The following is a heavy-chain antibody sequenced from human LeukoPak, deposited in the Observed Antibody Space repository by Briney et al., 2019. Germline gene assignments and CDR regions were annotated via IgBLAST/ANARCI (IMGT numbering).Heavy chain of an antibody. Sequence: GFTFXSYGMHWVRQAPGKGLEWVAVISYDGSNKYYADSVKGRFTISRDNSKNTLYLQMNSLRGEETAVYYCXXXXXIXXXXYWGQGXLXSVSS. CDR3: XXXXXIXXXXY. J-gene: IGHJ4*02. V-gene: IGHV3-30*03. CDR1: GFTFXSYG. CDR2: ISYDGSNK.